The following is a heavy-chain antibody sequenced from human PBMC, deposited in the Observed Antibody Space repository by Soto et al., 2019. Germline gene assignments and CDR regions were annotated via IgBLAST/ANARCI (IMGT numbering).Heavy chain of an antibody. Sequence: QVQLVQSGAEVKKPGASVKVSCKASGYTFTSYGISWVRQAPGQGLEWMGWISAYNGNTNYAQKLQGRVTRTTDTSTSTAYMELRSLRSDDTAVYYCARDXXRXXXXXXXXGYSSHWGQGTLVTVSS. CDR3: ARDXXRXXXXXXXXGYSSH. V-gene: IGHV1-18*01. D-gene: IGHD5-18*01. CDR2: ISAYNGNT. CDR1: GYTFTSYG. J-gene: IGHJ4*02.